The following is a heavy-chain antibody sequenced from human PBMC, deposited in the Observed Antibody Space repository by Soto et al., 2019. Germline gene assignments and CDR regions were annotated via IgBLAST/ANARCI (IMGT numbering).Heavy chain of an antibody. CDR2: ITSDTNTI. Sequence: PGGSLRLSCAASGFPFSIYSMNWVRQAPGKGLEWSSYITSDTNTIKYADSVKGRFTISRDNSKNTLYLQMNSLRAEDTAVYYCARDTVAATAFDIWGQGTMVTVSS. V-gene: IGHV3-48*01. J-gene: IGHJ3*02. CDR1: GFPFSIYS. CDR3: ARDTVAATAFDI. D-gene: IGHD2-15*01.